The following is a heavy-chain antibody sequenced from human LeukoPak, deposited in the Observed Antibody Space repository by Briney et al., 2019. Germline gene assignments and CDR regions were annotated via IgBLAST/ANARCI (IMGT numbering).Heavy chain of an antibody. CDR1: GFTFSDYY. V-gene: IGHV3-11*01. Sequence: PGGSLRLSCAASGFTFSDYYMSWIRQAPGKGLEWVSYISSSGSTIYYADSVKGRFTISRDNAKNSLYLQMNSLRAEDTAVYYCARDTSPLLRFLDHPRKNDYWGQGTLVTVSS. CDR3: ARDTSPLLRFLDHPRKNDY. D-gene: IGHD3-3*01. J-gene: IGHJ4*02. CDR2: ISSSGSTI.